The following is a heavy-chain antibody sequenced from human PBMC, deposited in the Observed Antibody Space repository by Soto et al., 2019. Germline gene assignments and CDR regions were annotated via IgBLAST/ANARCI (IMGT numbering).Heavy chain of an antibody. CDR1: GGSISSYY. CDR2: IYYSGST. V-gene: IGHV4-59*01. J-gene: IGHJ4*02. CDR3: ARVGSGSYRSVYFDY. D-gene: IGHD3-10*01. Sequence: QVQLQESGPGLVKPSETLSLTCTVSGGSISSYYWSWIRQPPGKGLEWIGYIYYSGSTNYNPSLKSRVTISVDTSKNQFSLKLSSVTAADTAVYYCARVGSGSYRSVYFDYWGQGTLVTVSS.